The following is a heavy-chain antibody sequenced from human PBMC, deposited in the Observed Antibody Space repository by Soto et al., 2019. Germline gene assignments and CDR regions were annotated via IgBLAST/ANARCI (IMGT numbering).Heavy chain of an antibody. J-gene: IGHJ6*02. V-gene: IGHV4-61*08. CDR1: GGSVSSGDYY. D-gene: IGHD6-19*01. CDR2: IYFNGST. Sequence: SETLSLTCTVSGGSVSSGDYYWSWIRQPPGKGLEWLGFIYFNGSTNYNPSLKSRVTISSDTSKNQFSLRLTSMTAADTAVYFCARDRPRTIYNSEYYYYGLDVWGQGTTVTVSS. CDR3: ARDRPRTIYNSEYYYYGLDV.